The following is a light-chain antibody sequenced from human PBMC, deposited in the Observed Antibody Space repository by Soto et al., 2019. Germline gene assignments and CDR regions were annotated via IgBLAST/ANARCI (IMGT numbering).Light chain of an antibody. CDR1: QSINIY. Sequence: EIVLTQSPATLSLSPGERATLSCRASQSINIYLAWYQQKPGQAPRLLIYDASNRATGIPARFRGSGSETDFTLTISSLEPEDFAVYYCQQRRSWPITFGQGTRLEIK. CDR3: QQRRSWPIT. CDR2: DAS. V-gene: IGKV3-11*01. J-gene: IGKJ5*01.